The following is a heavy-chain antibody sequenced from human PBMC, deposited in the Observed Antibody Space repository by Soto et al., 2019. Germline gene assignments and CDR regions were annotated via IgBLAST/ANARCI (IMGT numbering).Heavy chain of an antibody. Sequence: PGGSLRLSCTASGFTFGDYAMSWFRQAPGKGLGWVGFIRSKAYGGTTEYAATVKGRFTISRDDSKSIAYLQMNSLKTEDTAVYYCTRGPTYYYDSSGYPNDAFDIWGQGTMVTVSS. V-gene: IGHV3-49*03. J-gene: IGHJ3*02. CDR3: TRGPTYYYDSSGYPNDAFDI. CDR2: IRSKAYGGTT. CDR1: GFTFGDYA. D-gene: IGHD3-22*01.